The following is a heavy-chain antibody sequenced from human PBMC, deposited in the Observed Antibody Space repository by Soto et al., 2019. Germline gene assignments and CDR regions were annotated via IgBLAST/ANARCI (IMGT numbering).Heavy chain of an antibody. Sequence: SETLSLTCAVYCGSFSGYYWSWIRQPPGKGLEWIGEINHSGSTNYNPSLKSRVTISGDTSKNQFSLKLSSVTAADTAVYYCASIVAARPTAYYYYGMDVWGQGTTVTVSS. CDR3: ASIVAARPTAYYYYGMDV. J-gene: IGHJ6*02. CDR1: CGSFSGYY. D-gene: IGHD6-6*01. CDR2: INHSGST. V-gene: IGHV4-34*01.